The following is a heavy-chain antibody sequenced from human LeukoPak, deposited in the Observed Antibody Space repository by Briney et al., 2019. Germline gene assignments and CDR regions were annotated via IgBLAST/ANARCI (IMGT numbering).Heavy chain of an antibody. CDR1: GFTFSSYS. J-gene: IGHJ4*02. CDR3: ARAPPQTWQWPDFDY. D-gene: IGHD6-19*01. CDR2: ISSSSSYI. Sequence: SGGPLRLSCAASGFTFSSYSMNWVRQAPGKGLEWVSSISSSSSYIYYADSVKGRFTISRDNAKNSLYLQMNSLRAEDTAVYYCARAPPQTWQWPDFDYWGQGTLVTVSS. V-gene: IGHV3-21*01.